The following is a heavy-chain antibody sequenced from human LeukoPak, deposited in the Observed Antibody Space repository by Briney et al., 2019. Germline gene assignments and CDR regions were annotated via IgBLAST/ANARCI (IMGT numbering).Heavy chain of an antibody. J-gene: IGHJ6*03. Sequence: ASVKVSCKASGYIFTDYAIHWLRQAPGQRPEWMGWMNGGNGNTKYSQKFQGRITLIRDTSAATAYMELSSLRHYCARGRGTSGSNRDFYYYYYMDVWGKGTTVTVSS. V-gene: IGHV1-3*01. CDR1: GYIFTDYA. CDR2: MNGGNGNT. CDR3: SGSNRDFYYYYYMDV. D-gene: IGHD2-15*01.